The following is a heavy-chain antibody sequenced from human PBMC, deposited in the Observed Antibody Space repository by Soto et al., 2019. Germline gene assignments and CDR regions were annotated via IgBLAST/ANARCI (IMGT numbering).Heavy chain of an antibody. CDR1: GGSISSGDYY. Sequence: PSETLSLTCTVSGGSISSGDYYWSWIRQPPGKGLEWIGYIYYSGSTYYNPSLKSRVAISVDTSKNQFSLKLSSVTAADTAVYYCARVRPGYSSGWPFDIWGQGTMVTVSS. D-gene: IGHD6-19*01. V-gene: IGHV4-30-4*01. CDR2: IYYSGST. CDR3: ARVRPGYSSGWPFDI. J-gene: IGHJ3*02.